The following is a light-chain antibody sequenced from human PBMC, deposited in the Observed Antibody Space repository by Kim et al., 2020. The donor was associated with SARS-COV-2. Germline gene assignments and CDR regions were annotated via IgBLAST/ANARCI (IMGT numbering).Light chain of an antibody. CDR3: AAWDDSLSGWV. Sequence: GQRVTISCSGSSSNIGSNYVYWYQQLPGTAPKLLIYRNNQRPSGVPDRFSGSKSGTSASLAIGGLRSEDEADYYCAAWDDSLSGWVFGGGTQLTVL. J-gene: IGLJ3*02. CDR1: SSNIGSNY. CDR2: RNN. V-gene: IGLV1-47*01.